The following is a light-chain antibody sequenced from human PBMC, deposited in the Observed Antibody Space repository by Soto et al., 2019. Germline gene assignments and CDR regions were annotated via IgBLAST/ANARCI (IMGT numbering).Light chain of an antibody. CDR2: KAS. CDR1: QSISSW. CDR3: QQYNNYPWT. J-gene: IGKJ1*01. V-gene: IGKV1-5*03. Sequence: DIQMTQSPPTLSASVGDRVTITCRASQSISSWLAWYQQKPGKAPKLLIYKASSLESGVPSRFSGSGLGTEFTLTISILQPDDFATYYCQQYNNYPWTFGQGTKVDIK.